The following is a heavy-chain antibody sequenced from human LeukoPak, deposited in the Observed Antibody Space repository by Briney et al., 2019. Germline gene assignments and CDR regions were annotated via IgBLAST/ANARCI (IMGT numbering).Heavy chain of an antibody. V-gene: IGHV4-34*01. CDR3: ARPLMAYSSRSDRGFDY. Sequence: SEPLSLTCAVYGGSFTGYYWSWIRQPPGKGLEWIGEINHSGSTNYNPSLKSRVTISVDTSKNQFSLKLSSVTAADTAVYYCARPLMAYSSRSDRGFDYWGQGALVTVSS. CDR1: GGSFTGYY. J-gene: IGHJ4*02. D-gene: IGHD6-19*01. CDR2: INHSGST.